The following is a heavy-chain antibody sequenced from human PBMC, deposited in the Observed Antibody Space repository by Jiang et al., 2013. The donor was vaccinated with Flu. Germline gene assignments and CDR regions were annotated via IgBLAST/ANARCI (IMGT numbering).Heavy chain of an antibody. D-gene: IGHD6-25*01. CDR2: INPGKAKT. J-gene: IGHJ4*02. CDR3: TRVAQRGAASEFSY. V-gene: IGHV1-3*01. Sequence: SGAEVKKPGASVKVSCKSSGYSFTSYAIHWVRQAPGQRLEWMGWINPGKAKTKSSETFQGRVNLTSDTSASTVFMELSSLKSEDTAVYYCTRVAQRGAASEFSYWGQGTLVAVSS. CDR1: GYSFTSYA.